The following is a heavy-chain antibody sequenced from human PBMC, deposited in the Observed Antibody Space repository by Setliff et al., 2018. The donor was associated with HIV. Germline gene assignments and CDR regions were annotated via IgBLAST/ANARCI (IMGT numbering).Heavy chain of an antibody. D-gene: IGHD6-13*01. CDR2: VHYSGNT. V-gene: IGHV4-59*08. CDR1: GGSITHY. J-gene: IGHJ4*02. Sequence: SETLSLTCTVSGGSITHYWSWMRQAPGKGLEWIGYVHYSGNTDYNPSLKSRVTISVDTSKNQLLLKLTSVTAADTAVYYCARRYRSSWYFEYWGQGALVTVSS. CDR3: ARRYRSSWYFEY.